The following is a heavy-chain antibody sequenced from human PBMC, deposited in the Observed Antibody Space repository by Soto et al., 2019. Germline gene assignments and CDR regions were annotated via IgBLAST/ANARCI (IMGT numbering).Heavy chain of an antibody. D-gene: IGHD3-10*01. CDR2: ISYDGSNK. CDR3: APWFDAFDY. CDR1: GFTFRSYG. J-gene: IGHJ4*02. V-gene: IGHV3-30*03. Sequence: QVQLVDSGGGVVQPGRALRLSCAASGFTFRSYGMHWVRQATGKGMEWVAVISYDGSNKYYADSVKGRFTISRDNSKNTLYLQMNRLIAEDTAVYYCAPWFDAFDYWGRGTLVTVSS.